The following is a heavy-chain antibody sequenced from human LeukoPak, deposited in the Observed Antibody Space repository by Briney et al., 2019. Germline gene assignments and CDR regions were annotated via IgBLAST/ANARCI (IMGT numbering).Heavy chain of an antibody. D-gene: IGHD2-15*01. J-gene: IGHJ5*02. CDR3: ARYSGYLFDP. Sequence: SETLSLTCTVSSGSISTSNYYWGWVRQPPGKALEWIGNIFYSGSTYYSPSLKSRVTISVDTSKNQFSLKLSSVTAADTAVYYCARYSGYLFDPWGQGTLVTVSS. CDR1: SGSISTSNYY. CDR2: IFYSGST. V-gene: IGHV4-39*01.